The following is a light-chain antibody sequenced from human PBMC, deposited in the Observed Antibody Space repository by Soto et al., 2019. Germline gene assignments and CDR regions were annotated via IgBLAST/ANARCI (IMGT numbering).Light chain of an antibody. CDR2: EVS. J-gene: IGLJ1*01. CDR3: CSYAGSSTGYV. Sequence: LTQPASVSGSPGQSITISCTGTSSDVGSYNLVSWYQQHPGKAPKLMIYEVSKRPSGVSNRFSGSKSGNTASLTISGLQAEDEADYYCCSYAGSSTGYVFGTGTKVTVL. V-gene: IGLV2-23*02. CDR1: SSDVGSYNL.